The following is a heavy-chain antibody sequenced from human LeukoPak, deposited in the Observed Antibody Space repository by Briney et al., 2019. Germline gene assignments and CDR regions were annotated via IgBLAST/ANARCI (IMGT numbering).Heavy chain of an antibody. Sequence: GGSLSLSCAASGFTFSSYWMSWVRQAPGKGLEWVANIKQDGSEKYYVDSVKGRFTISRDNAKNSLYLKMNSLRAEDTAVYYGARRKALHPGTYDYWGQGTLVTVSS. CDR1: GFTFSSYW. CDR3: ARRKALHPGTYDY. J-gene: IGHJ4*02. V-gene: IGHV3-7*01. CDR2: IKQDGSEK. D-gene: IGHD1-1*01.